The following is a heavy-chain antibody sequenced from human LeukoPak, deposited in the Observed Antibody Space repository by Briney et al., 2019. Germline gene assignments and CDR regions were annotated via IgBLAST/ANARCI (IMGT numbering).Heavy chain of an antibody. CDR1: GFTFGDYA. J-gene: IGHJ4*02. CDR2: IRSKAYGGTT. CDR3: TTDRPNYDFWTRAVFDY. D-gene: IGHD3-3*01. Sequence: PGGSLRLSCTASGFTFGDYAMSWFRQAPGKGLEWVGFIRSKAYGGTTEYAASVKGRFTISRDDSKNTLYLQMNSLKTEDTAVYYCTTDRPNYDFWTRAVFDYWGQGTLVTVSS. V-gene: IGHV3-49*03.